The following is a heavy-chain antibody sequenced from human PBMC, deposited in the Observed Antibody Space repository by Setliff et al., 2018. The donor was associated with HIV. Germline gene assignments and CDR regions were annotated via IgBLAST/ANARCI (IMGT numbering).Heavy chain of an antibody. V-gene: IGHV1-24*01. CDR1: GYTLSELS. J-gene: IGHJ4*02. CDR2: FDPEDGER. D-gene: IGHD4-17*01. CDR3: SRAHQDYRDYLSGYYFDY. Sequence: ASVKVSCKVSGYTLSELSVHWVRQAPGKGLEWMGGFDPEDGERIYAQKFQDRVTMTEDTSSDTASLQMNSLKTEDTAVYYCSRAHQDYRDYLSGYYFDYWGQGSLVTVSS.